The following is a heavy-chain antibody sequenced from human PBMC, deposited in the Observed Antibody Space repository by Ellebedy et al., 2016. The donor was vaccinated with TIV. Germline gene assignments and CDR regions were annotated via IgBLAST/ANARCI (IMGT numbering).Heavy chain of an antibody. CDR2: IDPSDSYT. CDR3: ARKYYYDSSGPKADAFDI. J-gene: IGHJ3*02. Sequence: GESLKISCKGSGYSFTSYWISWVRQMPGKGLEWMGRIDPSDSYTNYSPSFQGHVTISADKSISTAYLQWSSLKASDPAMYYCARKYYYDSSGPKADAFDIWGQGTMVTVSS. D-gene: IGHD3-22*01. CDR1: GYSFTSYW. V-gene: IGHV5-10-1*01.